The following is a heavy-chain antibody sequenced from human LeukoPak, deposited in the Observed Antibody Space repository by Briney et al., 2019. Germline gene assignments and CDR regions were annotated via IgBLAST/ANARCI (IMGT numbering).Heavy chain of an antibody. J-gene: IGHJ6*04. V-gene: IGHV3-48*03. CDR2: ISASATLT. D-gene: IGHD4-11*01. CDR3: ARDGTPIYSNGWVYMDV. Sequence: PGGSLRLSCAASGFSFSSYEMNWVRQAPGKGLEWISYISASATLTHYADSVEGRFTISRDNAKNSLYLQMNSLRGEDTAVYYCARDGTPIYSNGWVYMDVWGKGTTVTISS. CDR1: GFSFSSYE.